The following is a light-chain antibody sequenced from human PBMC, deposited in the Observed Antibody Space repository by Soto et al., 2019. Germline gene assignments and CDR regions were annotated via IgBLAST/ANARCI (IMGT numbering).Light chain of an antibody. CDR1: QSVANY. Sequence: EIVLTQSPGTLSLSPGERATLSCRASQSVANYLAWYQQKPGQAPRLLIYGASNRATGIPARFSGSGSGTDFTLTISSLEPEDFAVYYCQQRSDWPPYTFGQGTKVEIK. J-gene: IGKJ2*01. V-gene: IGKV3-11*01. CDR3: QQRSDWPPYT. CDR2: GAS.